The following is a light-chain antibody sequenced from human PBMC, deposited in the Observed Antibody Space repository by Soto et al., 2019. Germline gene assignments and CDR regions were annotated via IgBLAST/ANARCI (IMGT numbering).Light chain of an antibody. CDR3: CSYAGSSTAYV. CDR2: EGS. J-gene: IGLJ1*01. Sequence: QSALTKPASVSGSPGQSIPISCTGTSSDVGSYNLVSWYQQHPGKAPKLMIYEGSKRPSGVSNRFSGSKSGNTASLTISGLQAEDEADYYCCSYAGSSTAYVFGTGTKLTVL. CDR1: SSDVGSYNL. V-gene: IGLV2-23*01.